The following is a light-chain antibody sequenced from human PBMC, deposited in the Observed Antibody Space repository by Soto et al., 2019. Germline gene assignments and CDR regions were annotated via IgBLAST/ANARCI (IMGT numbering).Light chain of an antibody. CDR3: QEYGISPRT. Sequence: EIVLTQSPGTLSMSPGERATLSCRASQSISSNYVAWYQQKPGQAPRLLIYGASSRDTGIPDRFRGSGSGTDFNITISRLEAEDVAVYYCQEYGISPRTFGQGTKVEFK. J-gene: IGKJ1*01. CDR1: QSISSNY. V-gene: IGKV3-20*01. CDR2: GAS.